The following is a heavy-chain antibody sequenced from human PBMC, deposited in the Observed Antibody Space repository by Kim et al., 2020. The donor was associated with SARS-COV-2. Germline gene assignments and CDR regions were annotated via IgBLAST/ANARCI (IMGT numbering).Heavy chain of an antibody. CDR2: IIPILGIA. Sequence: SVKVSCKASGGTFSSYAISWVRQAPGQGLEWMGRIIPILGIANYAQKFQGRVTITADKSTSTAYMELSSLRSEDTAVYYCARDTYRAYSSSWAPLYYFDYWGQGTLVTVSS. D-gene: IGHD6-13*01. V-gene: IGHV1-69*04. CDR1: GGTFSSYA. CDR3: ARDTYRAYSSSWAPLYYFDY. J-gene: IGHJ4*02.